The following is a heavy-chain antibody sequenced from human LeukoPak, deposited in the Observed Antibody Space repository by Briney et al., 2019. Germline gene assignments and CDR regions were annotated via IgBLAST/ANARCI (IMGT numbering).Heavy chain of an antibody. Sequence: GGPLRLSCAASGFTVSSNYMSWVRQAPGKGLEWVSVIYSGGSTYYADSVKGRFTISRHNSKNTLYLQMNSLRAEDTAVYYCAKDPNYDFWSGYSNYFDYWGQGTLVTVSS. CDR3: AKDPNYDFWSGYSNYFDY. J-gene: IGHJ4*02. V-gene: IGHV3-53*04. CDR1: GFTVSSNY. CDR2: IYSGGST. D-gene: IGHD3-3*01.